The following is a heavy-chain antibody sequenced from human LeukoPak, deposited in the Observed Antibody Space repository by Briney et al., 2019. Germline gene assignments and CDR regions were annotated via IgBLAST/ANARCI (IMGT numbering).Heavy chain of an antibody. Sequence: KSSETLSLTCAVYGGSFSGYYWSWIRQPPGKGLEWIGEINHSGSTNYNPSLKSRVTISVDTSKNQFSLKPSSVTAADTAVYYCARDAAIYNDYWGQGTLVTVSP. D-gene: IGHD3-10*01. J-gene: IGHJ4*02. CDR3: ARDAAIYNDY. V-gene: IGHV4-34*01. CDR1: GGSFSGYY. CDR2: INHSGST.